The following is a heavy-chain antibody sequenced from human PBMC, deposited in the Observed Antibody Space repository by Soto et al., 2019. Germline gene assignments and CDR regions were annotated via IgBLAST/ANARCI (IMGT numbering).Heavy chain of an antibody. D-gene: IGHD2-21*02. CDR1: GGSISSYY. CDR2: IXXTXXXX. CDR3: ASSVVVTARFDY. Sequence: LSLTCSVSGGSISSYYWSWIRQPPGKGLXWVXXIXXTXXXXXYXXSVKCRFTISRDNAKNSLFLQMNSLRAEDTAVYYCASSVVVTARFDYWGQGTLVTASS. J-gene: IGHJ4*02. V-gene: IGHV3-11*01.